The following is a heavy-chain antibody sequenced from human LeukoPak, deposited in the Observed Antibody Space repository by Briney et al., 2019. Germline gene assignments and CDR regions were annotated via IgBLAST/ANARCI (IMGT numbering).Heavy chain of an antibody. V-gene: IGHV3-30-3*01. CDR2: ISYDGSNK. Sequence: GGSLRLSCAASGFTFSYYTMHWVRQAPGKGLEWVAVISYDGSNKYYADSVKGRFTISRDNSKNTLYLQMNSLRAEDTAVYYCARDSPYGDYPFDYWGQGTLVTVSS. CDR1: GFTFSYYT. D-gene: IGHD4-17*01. CDR3: ARDSPYGDYPFDY. J-gene: IGHJ4*02.